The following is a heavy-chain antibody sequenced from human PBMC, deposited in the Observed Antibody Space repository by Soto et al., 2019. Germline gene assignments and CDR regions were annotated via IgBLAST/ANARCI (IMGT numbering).Heavy chain of an antibody. D-gene: IGHD3-10*01. Sequence: QVQLVESGGGVVQPGRSLRLSCAASGFTFSNYGMNWVRQAPGKGLEWVAVISYDGSNKYYADSVKGRFTISRDNSKNPLALKLTNLRAEDTAVSYCAKDLITMVRGGGDGMDFWGPGTTVTVSS. CDR2: ISYDGSNK. CDR1: GFTFSNYG. V-gene: IGHV3-30*18. CDR3: AKDLITMVRGGGDGMDF. J-gene: IGHJ6*02.